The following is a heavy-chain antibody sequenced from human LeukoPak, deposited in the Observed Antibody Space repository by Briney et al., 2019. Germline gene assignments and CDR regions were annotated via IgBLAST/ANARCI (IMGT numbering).Heavy chain of an antibody. V-gene: IGHV1-69*05. D-gene: IGHD3-3*01. CDR1: GGSFRSST. Sequence: ASVKVSCKASGGSFRSSTFAWVRQAPGRGLEWMGGIIPIFGTANYALESQGRATITTDESTSTVYMELSSLRSEDTAMYYCARGPLHVALSSGSLKWLDPWGQGSLVTVSS. CDR3: ARGPLHVALSSGSLKWLDP. J-gene: IGHJ5*02. CDR2: IIPIFGTA.